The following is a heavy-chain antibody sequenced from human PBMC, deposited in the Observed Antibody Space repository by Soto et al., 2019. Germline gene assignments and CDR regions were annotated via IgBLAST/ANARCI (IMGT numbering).Heavy chain of an antibody. CDR2: VSGSGGST. D-gene: IGHD6-19*01. J-gene: IGHJ4*02. CDR3: ARDSSGWYFDY. V-gene: IGHV3-23*01. Sequence: GGSLRLSSAASGFTFSSYAMSWVRQAPGKGLEWVSAVSGSGGSTYYADSVKGRFTISRDNSKNTLYLQMNSLRAEDTAVYYCARDSSGWYFDYWGQGTLVTVSS. CDR1: GFTFSSYA.